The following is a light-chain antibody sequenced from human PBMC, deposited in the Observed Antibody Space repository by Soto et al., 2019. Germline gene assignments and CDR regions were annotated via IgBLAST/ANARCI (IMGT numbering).Light chain of an antibody. Sequence: EMVMTQSPATLSVSLGERATLSCRASQSVRTKLVWYQQKPGQAPRLLIYGASTRATGIPARFSGSGSGTEFTLTISSLQSEDFAGYYCQQHDQGWTFGQGTKVEIK. CDR2: GAS. CDR3: QQHDQGWT. V-gene: IGKV3-15*01. CDR1: QSVRTK. J-gene: IGKJ1*01.